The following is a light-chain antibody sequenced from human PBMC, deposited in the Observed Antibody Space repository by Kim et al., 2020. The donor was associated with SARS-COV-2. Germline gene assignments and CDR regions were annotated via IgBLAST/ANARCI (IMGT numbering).Light chain of an antibody. Sequence: SVSPGERATLSCRASQTISSNLAWYPQKPGQAPRLLIYGASSRATGIPARFSGSGFGTEFTLTISSLQSEDFAVYFCHQYNFWPYSFGQGTKLEIK. CDR1: QTISSN. CDR2: GAS. V-gene: IGKV3-15*01. J-gene: IGKJ2*03. CDR3: HQYNFWPYS.